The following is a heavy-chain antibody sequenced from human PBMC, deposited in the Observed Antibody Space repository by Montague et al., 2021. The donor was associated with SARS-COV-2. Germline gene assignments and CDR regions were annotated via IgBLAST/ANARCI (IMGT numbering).Heavy chain of an antibody. D-gene: IGHD6-19*01. CDR1: GDSVSSNRCT. CDR3: VRDSGWFYFDF. V-gene: IGHV6-1*01. Sequence: CAISGDSVSSNRCTWDWIRQSPSRGLEWLGRTYYRSKWYSDYASXVRGRLSVNPDASKNEFSLELNYVTPEDTDVYYCVRDSGWFYFDFWGQGTLVTVSS. CDR2: TYYRSKWYS. J-gene: IGHJ4*02.